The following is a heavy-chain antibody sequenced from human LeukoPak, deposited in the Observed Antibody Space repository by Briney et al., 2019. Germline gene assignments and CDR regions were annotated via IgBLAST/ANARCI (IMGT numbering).Heavy chain of an antibody. D-gene: IGHD5-12*01. J-gene: IGHJ4*02. V-gene: IGHV1-3*01. Sequence: ASVKVSCKASGYTFTSYAMHWVRQAPGQRLEWMGWINAGNGNTKYSQKFQGRVTITRDTSASTAYMELSSLRSEDTAVYYCARDIVATLSAFDYWGQGTLVTVSS. CDR1: GYTFTSYA. CDR3: ARDIVATLSAFDY. CDR2: INAGNGNT.